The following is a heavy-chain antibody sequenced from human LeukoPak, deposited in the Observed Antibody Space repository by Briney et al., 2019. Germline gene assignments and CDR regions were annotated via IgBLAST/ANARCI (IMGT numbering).Heavy chain of an antibody. CDR3: ARLKEGIDY. Sequence: PSETLSLTCAVSGGSISGSSYFWGWIRQPPGKELEWVGSIYYSGNTYYNPSLKSRVTISVDTSKNQFSLKLSSVTAADAAVYYCARLKEGIDYWGQGTLVTVSS. CDR1: GGSISGSSYF. D-gene: IGHD3-10*01. J-gene: IGHJ4*02. V-gene: IGHV4-39*01. CDR2: IYYSGNT.